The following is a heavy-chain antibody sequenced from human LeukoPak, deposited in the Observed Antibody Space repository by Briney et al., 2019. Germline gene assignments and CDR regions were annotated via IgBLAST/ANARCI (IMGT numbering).Heavy chain of an antibody. CDR3: ARFALGVVAATH. CDR1: GYSISSGYY. D-gene: IGHD2-15*01. V-gene: IGHV4-38-2*02. Sequence: SETLSLTCTVSGYSISSGYYWGWIRQPPGKGLEWIGSIYHSGSTYYNPSLKSRVTTSVDTSKNQFSLKLSSVTAADTAVYYCARFALGVVAATHWGQGTLVTVSS. CDR2: IYHSGST. J-gene: IGHJ4*02.